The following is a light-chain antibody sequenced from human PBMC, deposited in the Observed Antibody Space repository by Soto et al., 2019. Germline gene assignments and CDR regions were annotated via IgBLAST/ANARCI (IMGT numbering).Light chain of an antibody. J-gene: IGLJ2*01. Sequence: QSVLTQPPSVSGAPGQRVTISCTGSSSNIGAGYDVHWYQQLPGTAPKLLIYGNSNRPSGVPDRFSGSKSGTSASLAITGLQAEDEADYYCQSYDSSLSAHVVFGGGTTLTV. CDR1: SSNIGAGYD. CDR3: QSYDSSLSAHVV. V-gene: IGLV1-40*01. CDR2: GNS.